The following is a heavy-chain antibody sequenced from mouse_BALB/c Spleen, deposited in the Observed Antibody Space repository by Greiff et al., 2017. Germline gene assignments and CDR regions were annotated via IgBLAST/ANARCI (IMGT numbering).Heavy chain of an antibody. D-gene: IGHD2-3*01. CDR2: ISYSGST. Sequence: EVKLVESGPSLVKPSQTLSLTCSVTGDSITSGYWNWIRKFPGNKLEYMRYISYSGSTYYNPSLKSRISNTRDTSKNQYYLQLNSVTTEDTTTYYCASYPSNDGYMDNWGEGASVTGSS. CDR3: ASYPSNDGYMDN. V-gene: IGHV3-8*02. J-gene: IGHJ4*01. CDR1: GDSITSGY.